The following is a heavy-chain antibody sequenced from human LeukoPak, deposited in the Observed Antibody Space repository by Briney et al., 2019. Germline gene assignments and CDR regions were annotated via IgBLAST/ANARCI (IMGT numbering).Heavy chain of an antibody. J-gene: IGHJ3*02. CDR1: GGTFSSYA. Sequence: SVKVSCKASGGTFSSYAISWVRQAPGQGLEWMGGIIPIFGTANYAQKFQGRVTITADESTSTAYMELSSLRSEDTAVYYCARRRSMERIVAVRGSAFDIWGQGTMVTVSS. D-gene: IGHD2-15*01. CDR2: IIPIFGTA. CDR3: ARRRSMERIVAVRGSAFDI. V-gene: IGHV1-69*13.